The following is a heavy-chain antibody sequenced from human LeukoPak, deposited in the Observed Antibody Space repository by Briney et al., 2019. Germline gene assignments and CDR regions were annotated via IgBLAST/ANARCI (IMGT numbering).Heavy chain of an antibody. V-gene: IGHV1-2*02. CDR2: MHPGNGNT. CDR3: AREGSYCVGGDCYSFDF. D-gene: IGHD2-21*02. Sequence: GASVKVYCKASGYRFISNYIQWVRQAPGLGPEWVGWMHPGNGNTRYAEKFQGRVTMTRDTSINTAYLDLNSLRSDDTAVYYCAREGSYCVGGDCYSFDFWGQGTLITVSS. J-gene: IGHJ4*02. CDR1: GYRFISNY.